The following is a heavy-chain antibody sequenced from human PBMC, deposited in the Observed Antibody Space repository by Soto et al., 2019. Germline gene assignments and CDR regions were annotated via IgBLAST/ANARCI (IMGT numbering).Heavy chain of an antibody. CDR1: GGSIINNNYY. V-gene: IGHV4-30-4*01. Sequence: QVQLQESGPGLVKPSQTLSLTCTVSGGSIINNNYYWSWLRQPQGKGLEWIGYIDYIGNAYYNPSLNSRASLSIDTSKNQFSLMVNSVSAADTAMYYCAREVIAVSESDAFDIWGQGTMVTVSS. CDR2: IDYIGNA. J-gene: IGHJ3*02. CDR3: AREVIAVSESDAFDI. D-gene: IGHD6-19*01.